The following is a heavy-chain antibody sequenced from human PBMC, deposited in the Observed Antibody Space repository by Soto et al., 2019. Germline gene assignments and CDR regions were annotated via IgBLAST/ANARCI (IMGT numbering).Heavy chain of an antibody. Sequence: QVQLMESGGDLVKPGGSLRLSCAASGFRFSDFYMTWIRQAPGKGLEWVSYISTSGTNEFYADSVKGRFTISRDNAKASLYLQMNSLRSEDTAVYFCARAAVLLSRLDYWGQGALVTVSS. V-gene: IGHV3-11*01. CDR3: ARAAVLLSRLDY. CDR1: GFRFSDFY. J-gene: IGHJ4*02. CDR2: ISTSGTNE. D-gene: IGHD6-25*01.